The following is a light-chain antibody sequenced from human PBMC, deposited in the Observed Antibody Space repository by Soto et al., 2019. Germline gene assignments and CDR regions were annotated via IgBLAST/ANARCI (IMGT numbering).Light chain of an antibody. CDR1: QSVDTTF. J-gene: IGKJ1*01. V-gene: IGKV3-20*01. CDR3: QQYMSSVT. Sequence: EIVLTQSPGSLSLSPGQRATLSCRASQSVDTTFFAWYQKKPGQAPRLLIYGASKRATGIPDRFSGSGSGTDFTLIVSRLEPEDFAVYYCQQYMSSVTFGQWIKVEIK. CDR2: GAS.